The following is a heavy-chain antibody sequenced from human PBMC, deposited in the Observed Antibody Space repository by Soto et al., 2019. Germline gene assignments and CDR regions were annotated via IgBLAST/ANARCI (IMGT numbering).Heavy chain of an antibody. V-gene: IGHV1-24*01. Sequence: ASVKVSCKVSGYTLTELFMHWVRQAPGKGLECVGIINPADGKTIYAQKFQGRVSVTRDTSTSTVYMDLSSLRSDDTAVYYCGREVAYGSGSYKYWGQGTLVTV. CDR3: GREVAYGSGSYKY. CDR1: GYTLTELF. CDR2: INPADGKT. D-gene: IGHD3-10*01. J-gene: IGHJ4*02.